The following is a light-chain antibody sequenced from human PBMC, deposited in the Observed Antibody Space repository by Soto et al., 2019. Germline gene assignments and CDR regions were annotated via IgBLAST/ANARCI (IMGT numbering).Light chain of an antibody. V-gene: IGLV2-14*03. J-gene: IGLJ1*01. CDR2: DVS. Sequence: QSALTQPASVSGSPGQSITISCTGTSSDVGGYNYVSWYQQHPGKAPKLMFYDVSNRPSGISNRFSGSKSGNTASLTISGLQAEDESDYYCRSYTSSSSPYVFGTGTKLTVL. CDR3: RSYTSSSSPYV. CDR1: SSDVGGYNY.